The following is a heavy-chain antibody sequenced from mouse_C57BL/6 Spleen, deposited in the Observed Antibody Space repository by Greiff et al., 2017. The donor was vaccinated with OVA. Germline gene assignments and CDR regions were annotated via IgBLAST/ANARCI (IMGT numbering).Heavy chain of an antibody. V-gene: IGHV1-59*01. CDR1: GYTFTSYW. CDR2: IDPSDSYT. Sequence: VKLQQPGAELVRPGTSVKLSCKASGYTFTSYWMHWVKQRPGQGLEWIGVIDPSDSYTNYNQKFKGKATLTVDTSSSTAYMQLSSLTSEDSAVYYCARRNGRDYFDYWGQGTTLTVSS. CDR3: ARRNGRDYFDY. J-gene: IGHJ2*01.